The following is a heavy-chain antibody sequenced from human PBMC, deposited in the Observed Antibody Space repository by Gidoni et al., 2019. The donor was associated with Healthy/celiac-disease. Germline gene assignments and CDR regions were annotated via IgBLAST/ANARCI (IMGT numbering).Heavy chain of an antibody. J-gene: IGHJ4*02. V-gene: IGHV3-53*04. D-gene: IGHD3-16*02. CDR1: GFTVRSNY. Sequence: EVQLVESGGGLVQPGGSLRLSCAASGFTVRSNYTSWVRQAPGKGLEWVSVIYSGGSTYYADSVKGRFTISRHNSKNTLYLQMNSLRAEDTAVYYCGSGPIRLGELSLPLDYWGQGTLVTVSS. CDR2: IYSGGST. CDR3: GSGPIRLGELSLPLDY.